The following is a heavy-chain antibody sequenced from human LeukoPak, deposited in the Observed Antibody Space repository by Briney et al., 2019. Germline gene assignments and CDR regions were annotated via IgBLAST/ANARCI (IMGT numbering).Heavy chain of an antibody. V-gene: IGHV4-39*01. J-gene: IGHJ6*03. D-gene: IGHD5-12*01. CDR3: ANIGRYYYYMDV. Sequence: SETLSLTCTVSGGSITTSSYYWGWIRQPPGKRLEWIGSIYYSGSTYYNPSLKSRVTISVDTSKSQVSLKLSSVTAADTAVYYCANIGRYYYYMDVWGKGTTVTVSS. CDR2: IYYSGST. CDR1: GGSITTSSYY.